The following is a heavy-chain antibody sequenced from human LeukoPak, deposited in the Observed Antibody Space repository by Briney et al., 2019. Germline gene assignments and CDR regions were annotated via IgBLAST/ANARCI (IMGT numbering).Heavy chain of an antibody. J-gene: IGHJ4*02. D-gene: IGHD5-18*01. V-gene: IGHV4-39*01. CDR3: ARRGYSYGGPSSLDY. CDR1: GGSISSSSYY. CDR2: IYYSGST. Sequence: SETLSLTCTVPGGSISSSSYYWGWIRQPPGKGLEWIGSIYYSGSTYYNPSLKSRVTISVDTSKNQFSLKLSSVTAADTAVYYCARRGYSYGGPSSLDYWGQGTLVTVSS.